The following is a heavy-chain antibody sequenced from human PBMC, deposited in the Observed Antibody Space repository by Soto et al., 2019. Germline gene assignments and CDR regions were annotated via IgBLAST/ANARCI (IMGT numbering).Heavy chain of an antibody. CDR2: ISSSSSYT. CDR3: ARCGEVPAAISAGMDV. Sequence: GGSLRLSCAASGFTFSDYYMSWIRQAPGKGLEWVSYISSSSSYTNYADSVKGRFTISRDNAKNSLYLQMNSLRAEDTAVYYCARCGEVPAAISAGMDVWGQGTTVTVSS. CDR1: GFTFSDYY. V-gene: IGHV3-11*03. D-gene: IGHD2-2*02. J-gene: IGHJ6*02.